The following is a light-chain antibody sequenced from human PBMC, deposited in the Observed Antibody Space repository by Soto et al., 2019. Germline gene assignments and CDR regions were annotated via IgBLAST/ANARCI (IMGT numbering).Light chain of an antibody. CDR1: SSDVSGYNY. J-gene: IGLJ1*01. CDR3: SSYAGSNYYD. CDR2: DVS. V-gene: IGLV2-8*01. Sequence: QSALTQPPSASGSPGQSVTISCTGTSSDVSGYNYVSWFQQHPGEAPKLMIYDVSKRPSGVPDRFSGSKSGNTASLTVSGLQAEDEADYYCSSYAGSNYYDFGTGTKVTVL.